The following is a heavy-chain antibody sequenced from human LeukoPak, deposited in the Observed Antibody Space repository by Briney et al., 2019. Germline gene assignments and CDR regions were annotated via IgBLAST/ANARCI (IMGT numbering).Heavy chain of an antibody. CDR3: ACHAVRYSAYDREEDAFDI. J-gene: IGHJ3*02. Sequence: PSETLSHTCALYGGSFTGYYWRWIRQPPGKGLEWIGEINHSGSTKYNPSLKSRVTISVDTSTKQFFLRLTSVTAADTAVYYCACHAVRYSAYDREEDAFDIWGQGTMVTVSS. D-gene: IGHD5-12*01. CDR2: INHSGST. V-gene: IGHV4-34*01. CDR1: GGSFTGYY.